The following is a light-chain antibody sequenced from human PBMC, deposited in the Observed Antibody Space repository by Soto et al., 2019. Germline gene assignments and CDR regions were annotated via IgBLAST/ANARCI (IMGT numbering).Light chain of an antibody. V-gene: IGLV1-44*01. Sequence: QSVLTQPPSASGTPGQRVTISCSGSGSNIGSHTVSWYQQLPGTAPNLLIYSNDQRPSGVPDRFSGSKSGTSASLAISGLQSEDEADYSCAAWDDSLSGAVFGGVTQLTVL. CDR1: GSNIGSHT. J-gene: IGLJ7*01. CDR2: SND. CDR3: AAWDDSLSGAV.